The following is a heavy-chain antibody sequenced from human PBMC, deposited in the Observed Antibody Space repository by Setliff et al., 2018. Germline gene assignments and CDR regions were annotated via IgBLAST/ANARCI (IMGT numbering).Heavy chain of an antibody. CDR1: GFTFSVYA. V-gene: IGHV3-23*01. D-gene: IGHD1-1*01. J-gene: IGHJ4*02. Sequence: GGSLRLSCSASGFTFSVYAMSWVRQAPGKGLEWVATTFGSGANTYYADSVKGRFTISRDKSKNILYLQMNSLRADDTAEYYCTKDSNGEFADYWGQGTPVTVSA. CDR3: TKDSNGEFADY. CDR2: TFGSGANT.